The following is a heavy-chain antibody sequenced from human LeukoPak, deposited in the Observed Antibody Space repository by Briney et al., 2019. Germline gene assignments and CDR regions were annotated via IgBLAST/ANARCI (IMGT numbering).Heavy chain of an antibody. CDR1: GGSISSSNW. J-gene: IGHJ4*02. D-gene: IGHD5-12*01. CDR3: ARDHPPSGDSLDY. V-gene: IGHV4-4*02. Sequence: PSGTLSLTCAVSGGSISSSNWWSWVRQPPGKGLEWIGEIYHSGSTNYNPSLKSRVTISVDKSKNQFALKLSSVTAADTAVYYCARDHPPSGDSLDYWGQGTLVTVSS. CDR2: IYHSGST.